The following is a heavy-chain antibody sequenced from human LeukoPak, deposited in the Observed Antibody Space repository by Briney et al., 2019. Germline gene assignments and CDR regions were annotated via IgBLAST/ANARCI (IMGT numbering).Heavy chain of an antibody. V-gene: IGHV4-34*01. D-gene: IGHD2-2*02. CDR1: GGSFSGYY. CDR3: ATLPYCSSTSCYTTDDY. J-gene: IGHJ4*02. CDR2: INHSGST. Sequence: SETLSLTCAVYGGSFSGYYWSWIRQPPGKGLEWTGEINHSGSTNYNPSLKSRVTISVDTSKNQFSLKLSSVTAADTAVYYCATLPYCSSTSCYTTDDYWGQGTLVTVSS.